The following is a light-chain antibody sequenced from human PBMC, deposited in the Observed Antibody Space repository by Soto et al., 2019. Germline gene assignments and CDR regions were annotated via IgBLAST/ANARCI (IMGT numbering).Light chain of an antibody. V-gene: IGKV3-15*01. CDR2: GAS. CDR3: QQYSDCPLT. Sequence: EIVMTQSPATLSVSPGERATLSCRASQTLYNTLAWYQQKLGQAPRLLIYGASARATDIPARFSGSGSGTEFTLNISVLQSEDFANYYSQQYSDCPLTFGGGTKVEIK. CDR1: QTLYNT. J-gene: IGKJ4*01.